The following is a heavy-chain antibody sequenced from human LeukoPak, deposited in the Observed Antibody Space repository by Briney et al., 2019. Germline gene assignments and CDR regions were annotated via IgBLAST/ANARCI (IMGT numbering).Heavy chain of an antibody. CDR1: GYTFTSYD. CDR2: ISAYNGNT. V-gene: IGHV1-18*01. J-gene: IGHJ4*02. Sequence: ASVKVSCKASGYTFTSYDINWVRQATGQGLEWMGWISAYNGNTNYAQKLQGRVTMTTDTSTSTAYMELRSLRSDDTAVYYCARLRYSYGPSEIWGQATLVTVSS. D-gene: IGHD5-18*01. CDR3: ARLRYSYGPSEI.